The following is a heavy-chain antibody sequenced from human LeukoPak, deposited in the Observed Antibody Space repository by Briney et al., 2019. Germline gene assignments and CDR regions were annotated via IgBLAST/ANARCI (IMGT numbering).Heavy chain of an antibody. Sequence: ASVKVSCKASGYTFTSYDINWVRQATGQGLEWMGWMNPNSGNTGYAQKFQGRVTITRNTSISTAYMELGSLRSEDTAVYYCARGGYYDFWSGETNWFDPWGQGTLVTVSS. CDR1: GYTFTSYD. CDR2: MNPNSGNT. CDR3: ARGGYYDFWSGETNWFDP. D-gene: IGHD3-3*01. J-gene: IGHJ5*02. V-gene: IGHV1-8*03.